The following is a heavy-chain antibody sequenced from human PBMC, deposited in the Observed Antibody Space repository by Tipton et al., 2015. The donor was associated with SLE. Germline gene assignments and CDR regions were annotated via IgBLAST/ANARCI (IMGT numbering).Heavy chain of an antibody. CDR1: GGSFSDYY. J-gene: IGHJ2*01. CDR3: ARPTYSSSWYGYWYFDL. V-gene: IGHV4-34*01. D-gene: IGHD6-13*01. CDR2: IDHSGST. Sequence: TLSLTCAVYGGSFSDYYWNWIRQPPGKGLEWIGEIDHSGSTKYNPSLKSRVTISIDTSKKQFSLKLNSVTAADTAVYYCARPTYSSSWYGYWYFDLWGRGTLVTVS.